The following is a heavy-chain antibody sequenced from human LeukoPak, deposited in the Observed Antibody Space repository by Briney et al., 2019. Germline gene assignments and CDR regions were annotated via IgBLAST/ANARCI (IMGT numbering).Heavy chain of an antibody. CDR2: MYYRGST. D-gene: IGHD2-2*01. CDR1: GGSLSRSIYY. V-gene: IGHV4-39*01. Sequence: SGTLSLTCTVSGGSLSRSIYYWGWIRQPPGKGLEWIDMMYYRGSTFYNPSLKSRVTISVDTSKNHFSLKLSSVTAADTAVYYCARHYCSSASCYVDYWGQGTLVTVSS. J-gene: IGHJ4*02. CDR3: ARHYCSSASCYVDY.